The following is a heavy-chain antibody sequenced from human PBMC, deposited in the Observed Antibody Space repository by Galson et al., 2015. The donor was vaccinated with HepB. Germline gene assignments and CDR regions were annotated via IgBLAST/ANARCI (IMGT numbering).Heavy chain of an antibody. Sequence: SLRLSCAASGFTFSSYGMHWVRQAPGKGLEWVAVIWYDGSNKYYADSVKGRFTISRDNSKNTLYLQMNSLRAEDTAVYYCASQYCGGDCYIDYWGQGTLVTVSS. V-gene: IGHV3-33*08. CDR1: GFTFSSYG. D-gene: IGHD2-21*02. J-gene: IGHJ4*02. CDR3: ASQYCGGDCYIDY. CDR2: IWYDGSNK.